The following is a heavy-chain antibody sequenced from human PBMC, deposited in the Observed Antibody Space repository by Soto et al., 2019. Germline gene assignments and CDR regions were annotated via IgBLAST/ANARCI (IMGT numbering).Heavy chain of an antibody. CDR3: AKGSGRILAPWDDY. V-gene: IGHV3-74*01. D-gene: IGHD1-26*01. J-gene: IGHJ4*02. CDR2: VHSGGTTT. Sequence: GGSLRLSCAASGFTFDYYWLHWVRQAPGKGLVWVSRVHSGGTTTTYADSVKGRFTISRDNARNTVSLQMSSLRAEDTAIYYCAKGSGRILAPWDDYWGQGTLVTVSS. CDR1: GFTFDYYW.